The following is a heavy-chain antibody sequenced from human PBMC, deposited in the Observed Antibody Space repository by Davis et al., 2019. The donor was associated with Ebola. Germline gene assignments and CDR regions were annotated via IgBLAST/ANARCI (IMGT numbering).Heavy chain of an antibody. Sequence: GGSLRLSCAASGFTFSDYSMNWVRQTPGKGLEWVSYISSGGTTTYYADSVKGRFTSSRDNAKNSLYLQMNSLRDEDTAVYYCARVNLWSRGWGMDVWGKGTTVTVSS. CDR3: ARVNLWSRGWGMDV. D-gene: IGHD2-21*01. CDR2: ISSGGTTT. J-gene: IGHJ6*04. V-gene: IGHV3-48*02. CDR1: GFTFSDYS.